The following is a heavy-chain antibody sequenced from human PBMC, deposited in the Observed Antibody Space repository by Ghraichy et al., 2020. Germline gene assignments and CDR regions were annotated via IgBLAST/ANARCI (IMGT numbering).Heavy chain of an antibody. CDR2: INHSGST. V-gene: IGHV4-34*01. Sequence: SETLSLTCAVYGGSFSGYYWSWIRQPPGKGLEWIGEINHSGSTNYNPSLKSRVTISVDTSKNQFSLKLTSVTAADTAVYFCAGGRVSGLFDYWGRGTLVTVSS. J-gene: IGHJ4*02. CDR1: GGSFSGYY. D-gene: IGHD6-6*01. CDR3: AGGRVSGLFDY.